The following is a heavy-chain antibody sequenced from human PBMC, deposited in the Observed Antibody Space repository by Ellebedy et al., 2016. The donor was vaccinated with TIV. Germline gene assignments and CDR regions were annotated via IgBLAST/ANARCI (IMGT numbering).Heavy chain of an antibody. CDR2: IVVGSGNT. CDR1: GFTFTSSA. D-gene: IGHD3-10*01. V-gene: IGHV1-58*01. Sequence: SVEVSCXASGFTFTSSAVQWVRQARGQRLEWIGWIVVGSGNTNYAQKFQERVTITRDMSTSTAYMELSSLRSEDTAVYYCAADSSSLLWFGELWISDYYYGMDVWGQGTTVTVSS. J-gene: IGHJ6*02. CDR3: AADSSSLLWFGELWISDYYYGMDV.